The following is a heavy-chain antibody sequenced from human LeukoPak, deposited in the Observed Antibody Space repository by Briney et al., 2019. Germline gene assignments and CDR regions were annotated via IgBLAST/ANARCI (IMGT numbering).Heavy chain of an antibody. Sequence: TGGSLRLSCAASGFTFSSYAMSWVRQAPGKGLEWVSAISGSGGSTYYADSVKGRFTISRDNSKNTLYLQMNSLRAEDTAVYYCARGEGYDSSGYYYYGMDVWGQGTTVTVSS. CDR3: ARGEGYDSSGYYYYGMDV. D-gene: IGHD3-22*01. CDR1: GFTFSSYA. CDR2: ISGSGGST. V-gene: IGHV3-23*01. J-gene: IGHJ6*02.